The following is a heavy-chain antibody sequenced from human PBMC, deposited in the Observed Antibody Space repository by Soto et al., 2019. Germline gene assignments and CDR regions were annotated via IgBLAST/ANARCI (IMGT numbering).Heavy chain of an antibody. D-gene: IGHD6-19*01. CDR3: ARLKYSSGWNWFDP. Sequence: ETLSLTCTVSGGSISSYYWSWIRQPPGKGLEWIGYIYYSGSTNYNPSLKSRVTISVDTSKNQFSLKLSSVTAADTAVYYCARLKYSSGWNWFDPWGQGTLVTVSS. V-gene: IGHV4-59*01. CDR1: GGSISSYY. J-gene: IGHJ5*02. CDR2: IYYSGST.